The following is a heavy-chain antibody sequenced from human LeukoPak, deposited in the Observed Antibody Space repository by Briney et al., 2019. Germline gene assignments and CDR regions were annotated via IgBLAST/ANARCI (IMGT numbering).Heavy chain of an antibody. CDR2: TSRSGRTI. CDR1: GFIFSDY. D-gene: IGHD1-26*01. Sequence: GGSLRLSCAASGFIFSDYMSWIRQAPGKGLEWVSYTSRSGRTIYYADSVKGRFTISRDNAKNSLYLQMNSLRAEDTAVYYCARDPQGATGGFDYWGQGTLVTVS. J-gene: IGHJ4*02. V-gene: IGHV3-11*01. CDR3: ARDPQGATGGFDY.